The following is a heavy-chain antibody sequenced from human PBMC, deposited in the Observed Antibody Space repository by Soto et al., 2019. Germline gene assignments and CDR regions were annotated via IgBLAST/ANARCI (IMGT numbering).Heavy chain of an antibody. CDR3: ARDLGAAAGTFDY. CDR1: GGSISSTYW. J-gene: IGHJ4*02. CDR2: IYRSGST. Sequence: PSETLSLTCDVSGGSISSTYWWSWVRQPPGKGLEWNGEIYRSGSTNYNPSLKSRVTISVDRSQNQFSLKLSSVTAADTAVYYCARDLGAAAGTFDYWAQRTLVTVSS. D-gene: IGHD6-13*01. V-gene: IGHV4-4*02.